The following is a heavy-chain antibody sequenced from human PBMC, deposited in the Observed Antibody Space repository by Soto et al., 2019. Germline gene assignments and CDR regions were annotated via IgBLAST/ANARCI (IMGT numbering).Heavy chain of an antibody. CDR2: ISGSGGST. V-gene: IGHV3-23*01. CDR1: GFTFSSYA. CDR3: ATLNIDYGDYVAGYYYYGMDV. Sequence: QPGGSLRLSCAASGFTFSSYAMSWVRQAPGKGLEWVSAISGSGGSTYYADSVKGRFTISRDNSKNTLYLQMNSLRAEDTAVYYCATLNIDYGDYVAGYYYYGMDVWGQGTTVTVSS. D-gene: IGHD4-17*01. J-gene: IGHJ6*02.